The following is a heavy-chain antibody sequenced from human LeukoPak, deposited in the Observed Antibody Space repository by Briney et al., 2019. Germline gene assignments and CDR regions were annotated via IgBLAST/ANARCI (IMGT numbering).Heavy chain of an antibody. J-gene: IGHJ4*02. Sequence: ASVKVSCKASGYTFTSCDINWVRQATGQGLEWMGWMNPNSGNTGYGQSFQGRITMTRDISIGTAYMELSNLTSEDTAIYYCTRGSSGRRDNWGQGTPVTVS. CDR1: GYTFTSCD. V-gene: IGHV1-8*01. CDR3: TRGSSGRRDN. D-gene: IGHD6-19*01. CDR2: MNPNSGNT.